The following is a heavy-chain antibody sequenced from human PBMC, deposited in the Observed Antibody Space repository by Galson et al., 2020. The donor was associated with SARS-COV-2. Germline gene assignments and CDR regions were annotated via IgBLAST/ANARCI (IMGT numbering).Heavy chain of an antibody. V-gene: IGHV3-74*03. CDR2: INPDGSRT. D-gene: IGHD3-22*01. CDR1: GFTFSSYW. J-gene: IGHJ6*02. Sequence: GGSLRLSCAVSGFTFSSYWMHWVRQVPGKGLEWVSRINPDGSRTTYADSVLGRFTISRDNAKNTLFLELNSLRAEDTALYYCARVSAGYYDSSGYGGYNYYGMDVCGQGTTATVSS. CDR3: ARVSAGYYDSSGYGGYNYYGMDV.